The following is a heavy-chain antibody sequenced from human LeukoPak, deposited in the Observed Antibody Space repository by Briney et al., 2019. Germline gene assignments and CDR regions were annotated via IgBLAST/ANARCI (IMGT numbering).Heavy chain of an antibody. CDR3: AKERITMIVVVTPFDY. CDR1: GFTFSSYA. J-gene: IGHJ4*02. CDR2: ISGSGGST. D-gene: IGHD3-22*01. Sequence: GGSLRLSCAASGFTFSSYAMSWVRQAPGKGLEWVSAISGSGGSTYYADSVKGRFTISRDNSKNTLYLQMNSLRAEDTTVYYCAKERITMIVVVTPFDYWGQGTLVTVSS. V-gene: IGHV3-23*01.